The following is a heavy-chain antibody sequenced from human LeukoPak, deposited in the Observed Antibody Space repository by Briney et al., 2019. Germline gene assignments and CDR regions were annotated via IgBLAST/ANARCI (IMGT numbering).Heavy chain of an antibody. V-gene: IGHV3-73*01. J-gene: IGHJ3*02. CDR1: GFTVSNDY. D-gene: IGHD2-2*01. CDR3: TRRYCSSTSCYDALDI. CDR2: IGSKGNSYAT. Sequence: GGSLRLSCAVSGFTVSNDYMSWVRQASGKGPEWVGRIGSKGNSYATAYAASVKGRFTISRDDSKNTAYLQMNSLKTEDTAVYYCTRRYCSSTSCYDALDIWGQGTMVTVSS.